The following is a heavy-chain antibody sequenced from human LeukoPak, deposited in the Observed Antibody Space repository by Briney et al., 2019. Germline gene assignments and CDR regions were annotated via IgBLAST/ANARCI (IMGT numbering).Heavy chain of an antibody. Sequence: ASVKVSCKASGYTFSSYYMHWVRQAPGQGLEWMGIINPSGSSTSYAQKFQGRLSLTRDMSTSTDYMELSSLRSEDTAVYYCARDNSVGDTAWWFDPWGQGTLVTVSS. CDR3: ARDNSVGDTAWWFDP. D-gene: IGHD1-26*01. V-gene: IGHV1-46*01. CDR2: INPSGSST. J-gene: IGHJ5*02. CDR1: GYTFSSYY.